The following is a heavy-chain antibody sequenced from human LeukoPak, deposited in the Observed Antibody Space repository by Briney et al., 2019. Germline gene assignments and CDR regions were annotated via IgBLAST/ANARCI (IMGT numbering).Heavy chain of an antibody. V-gene: IGHV1-18*01. Sequence: ASVKVSCKASGYVFTSYGINWVRQAPGQGLEWMGWISAYNDNTDYGQKFQVRVTMTADTSTNTAYMELRSLRSDDTAVYYCARADWRGGGNYYYGMDVWGQGPRSPSR. J-gene: IGHJ6*02. D-gene: IGHD3/OR15-3a*01. CDR2: ISAYNDNT. CDR1: GYVFTSYG. CDR3: ARADWRGGGNYYYGMDV.